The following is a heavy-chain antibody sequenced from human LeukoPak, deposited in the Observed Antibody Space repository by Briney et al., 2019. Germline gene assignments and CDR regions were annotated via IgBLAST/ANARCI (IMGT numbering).Heavy chain of an antibody. CDR2: IKQDGSEK. Sequence: GGSPRLSCAASEFTFFTYWMSWVRQAPGKGLEWVANIKQDGSEKYYVDSVKGRFTISRDNAKNSLYLQMNSLRAEDTAVYYCARLTGYYDSSGYSDWGQGTLVTVSS. J-gene: IGHJ4*02. CDR3: ARLTGYYDSSGYSD. V-gene: IGHV3-7*03. CDR1: EFTFFTYW. D-gene: IGHD3-22*01.